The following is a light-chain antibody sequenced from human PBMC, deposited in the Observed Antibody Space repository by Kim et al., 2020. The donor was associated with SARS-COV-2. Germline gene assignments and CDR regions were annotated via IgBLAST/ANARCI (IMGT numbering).Light chain of an antibody. Sequence: APGKTASITCAGDNIESKSVHWYQQTPGQAPVLVISYDSDRPSGIPERISGSNSDNTATLTISEVEAGDEADYYCQVWASSSVHRVFGGGTQLTVL. J-gene: IGLJ2*01. V-gene: IGLV3-21*04. CDR3: QVWASSSVHRV. CDR1: NIESKS. CDR2: YDS.